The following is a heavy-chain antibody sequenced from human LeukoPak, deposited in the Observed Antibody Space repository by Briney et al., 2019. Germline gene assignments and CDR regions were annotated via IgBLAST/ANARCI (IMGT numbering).Heavy chain of an antibody. D-gene: IGHD3-10*01. J-gene: IGHJ4*02. V-gene: IGHV4-39*01. CDR1: GGSISSSSYY. CDR3: ASLAYYYGSGSTVDY. Sequence: PSETLSLTCTVSGGSISSSSYYWGWIRQPPGKGLEWIGSIYYSGSTYYNPSLKSRVTMSVDTSKNQFSLKLSSVTAADTAVYYCASLAYYYGSGSTVDYWGQGTLVTVSS. CDR2: IYYSGST.